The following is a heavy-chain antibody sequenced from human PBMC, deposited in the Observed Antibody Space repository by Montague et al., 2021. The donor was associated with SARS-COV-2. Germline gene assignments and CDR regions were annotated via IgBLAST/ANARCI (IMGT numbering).Heavy chain of an antibody. CDR2: TYYRSKWYN. V-gene: IGHV6-1*01. CDR1: GDSVSSNSAA. D-gene: IGHD3-10*01. J-gene: IGHJ6*02. Sequence: CAISGDSVSSNSAAWNWIRQSPSRGLEWLGRTYYRSKWYNDYAVSVKSRITINPDTSKNQFSLQLNSVTPEDKAVYYCARGIWFGELLTGYYYYGMDVWGQGTTVTVSS. CDR3: ARGIWFGELLTGYYYYGMDV.